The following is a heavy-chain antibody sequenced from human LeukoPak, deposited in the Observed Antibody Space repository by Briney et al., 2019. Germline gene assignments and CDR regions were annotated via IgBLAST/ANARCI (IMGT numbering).Heavy chain of an antibody. Sequence: PSETLSLTCTVSGGSISSYYWSWIRQPPGKGLEWIGHIYYSGSTNYNPSLKSRVTISIDTSKNQFSLRLSSVTAADTAVYYCARGYVVYDSSGYYLNWGQGTLVTVSS. J-gene: IGHJ4*02. V-gene: IGHV4-59*01. D-gene: IGHD3-22*01. CDR1: GGSISSYY. CDR2: IYYSGST. CDR3: ARGYVVYDSSGYYLN.